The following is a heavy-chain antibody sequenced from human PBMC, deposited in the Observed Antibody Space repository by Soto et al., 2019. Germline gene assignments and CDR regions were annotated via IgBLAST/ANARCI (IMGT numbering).Heavy chain of an antibody. CDR1: GFTFSSYI. CDR3: ARGYCSGGSCHPKYYFDY. J-gene: IGHJ4*02. Sequence: GGSLRLSCAASGFTFSSYIMNWVRQAPGKGLEWVSSISSGSSYIYYADSVKGRFTISRDNAKNSLYLQMNSLRAEDTAVYYCARGYCSGGSCHPKYYFDYWGQGTLVTVSS. V-gene: IGHV3-21*01. CDR2: ISSGSSYI. D-gene: IGHD2-15*01.